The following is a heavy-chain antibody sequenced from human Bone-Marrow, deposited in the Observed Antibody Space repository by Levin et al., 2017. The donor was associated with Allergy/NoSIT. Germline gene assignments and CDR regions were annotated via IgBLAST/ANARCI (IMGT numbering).Heavy chain of an antibody. CDR3: ARDSYGYDFDL. Sequence: GGSLRLSCAASGFNFGSHWMSWVRQAPGKGLEWVANIKRDGSEKYYADSLKGRFTISRDNANNSLYLQINSLRAEDTAVYYCARDSYGYDFDLWGQGTLVTVSS. D-gene: IGHD5-18*01. CDR2: IKRDGSEK. V-gene: IGHV3-7*01. CDR1: GFNFGSHW. J-gene: IGHJ4*02.